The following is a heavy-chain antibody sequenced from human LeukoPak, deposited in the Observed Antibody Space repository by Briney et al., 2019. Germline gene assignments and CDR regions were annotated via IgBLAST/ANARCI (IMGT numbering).Heavy chain of an antibody. CDR3: ARRIVATKHFDY. CDR1: GFTFSSYR. J-gene: IGHJ4*02. V-gene: IGHV3-21*01. Sequence: AGSLRLSCAASGFTFSSYRMNWVRQAPGKGLEWVSSISSSSSYIYYADSVKDRFPISRDTAKNSLYLQMNSLRAEDTAVYYCARRIVATKHFDYWGQETLVTVSS. D-gene: IGHD5-12*01. CDR2: ISSSSSYI.